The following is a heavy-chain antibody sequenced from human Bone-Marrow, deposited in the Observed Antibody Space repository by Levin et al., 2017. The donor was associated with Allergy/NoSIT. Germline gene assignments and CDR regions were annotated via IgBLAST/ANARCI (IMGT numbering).Heavy chain of an antibody. D-gene: IGHD4-17*01. CDR2: IWYDGSNN. Sequence: GGSLRLSCAASGFIFSSYGMHWVRQAPGKGLEWVSLIWYDGSNNYYGDSMKGRFTISRDNSNNTLYLQMNSLRAEDTAVYYCARARNYFSDYGLLDYWGEGTLVTVSS. V-gene: IGHV3-33*01. CDR1: GFIFSSYG. J-gene: IGHJ4*02. CDR3: ARARNYFSDYGLLDY.